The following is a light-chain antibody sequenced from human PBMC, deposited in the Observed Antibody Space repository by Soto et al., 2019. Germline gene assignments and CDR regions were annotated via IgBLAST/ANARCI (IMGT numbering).Light chain of an antibody. V-gene: IGKV1-5*01. J-gene: IGKJ1*01. CDR1: QSISSW. CDR3: QQYNNWPPWT. Sequence: DIQMTQSPSTLSASVGDRVTITCRAGQSISSWLAWYQQKPGKAPKLLIYDASNLESGVPSRFSGGGSGTEFSLTISSLQPDDFAVYYCQQYNNWPPWTFGQGTKVDI. CDR2: DAS.